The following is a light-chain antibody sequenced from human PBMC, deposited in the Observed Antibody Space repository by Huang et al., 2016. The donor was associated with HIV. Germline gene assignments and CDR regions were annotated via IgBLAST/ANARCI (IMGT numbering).Light chain of an antibody. Sequence: EIVLTQSPATLSISPGESVTVSCRASQNINNFLAWYQQPPGHPPRLLIYDASTRASGIPARFSGSGSGADFTLMISSLEPEDFAVYYCQQRTNWPRSITFGQGTRLEI. CDR1: QNINNF. CDR2: DAS. V-gene: IGKV3-11*01. J-gene: IGKJ5*01. CDR3: QQRTNWPRSIT.